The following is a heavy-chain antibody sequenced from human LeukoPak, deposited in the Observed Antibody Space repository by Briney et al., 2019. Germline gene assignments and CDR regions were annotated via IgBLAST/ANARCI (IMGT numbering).Heavy chain of an antibody. V-gene: IGHV3-11*03. Sequence: GGSLRLSCAASGFTFSDYYMSWIRQAPGKGLEWVSYISSSSSYTNYADSVKGRFTISRDNAKNSLYLQMNSLRAEDTAVYYCAAAVGFGGDYGMDVWGKGTTVTVSS. CDR1: GFTFSDYY. CDR2: ISSSSSYT. CDR3: AAAVGFGGDYGMDV. D-gene: IGHD3-10*01. J-gene: IGHJ6*04.